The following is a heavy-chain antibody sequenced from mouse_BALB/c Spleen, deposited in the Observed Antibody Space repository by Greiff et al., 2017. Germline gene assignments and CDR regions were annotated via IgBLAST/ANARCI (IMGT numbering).Heavy chain of an antibody. CDR1: GFNIKDTY. J-gene: IGHJ2*01. CDR3: ALIYFDY. Sequence: EVKLQESGAELVKPGASVKLSCTASGFNIKDTYMHWVKQRPEQGLEWIGRIDPANGNTKYDPKFQGKATITADTSSNTAYLQLSSLTSEDTAVYYCALIYFDYWGQGTTLTVSS. V-gene: IGHV14-3*02. CDR2: IDPANGNT.